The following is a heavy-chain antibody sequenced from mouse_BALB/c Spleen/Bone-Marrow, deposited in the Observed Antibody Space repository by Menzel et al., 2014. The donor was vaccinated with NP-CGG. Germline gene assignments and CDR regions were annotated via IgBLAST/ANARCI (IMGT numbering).Heavy chain of an antibody. CDR3: ARGGTTATWYFDV. J-gene: IGHJ1*01. Sequence: VQLQQSGAELVKPGASVKLSCTASAFNIKDTYMHWVKLRPEQGLEWIGRIDPANGNTKYDPKFQGKATITADTSSNTTYLQLSSLTSEDTAVYYCARGGTTATWYFDVWGAGTTVTVSS. D-gene: IGHD1-2*01. V-gene: IGHV14-3*02. CDR2: IDPANGNT. CDR1: AFNIKDTY.